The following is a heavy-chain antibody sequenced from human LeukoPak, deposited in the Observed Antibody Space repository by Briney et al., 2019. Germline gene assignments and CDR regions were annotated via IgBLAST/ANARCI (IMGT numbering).Heavy chain of an antibody. V-gene: IGHV3-21*01. Sequence: GGSLRLSCAASGFTFSSYSTNWVREAPGKGLEWVSSISSSSSYIYYADSAKGRFTISRDNAKNSLYLQMNSLRAEDTAVYYCARDGSVGADAFDIWGQGTMVTVSS. CDR1: GFTFSSYS. CDR2: ISSSSSYI. CDR3: ARDGSVGADAFDI. D-gene: IGHD1-26*01. J-gene: IGHJ3*02.